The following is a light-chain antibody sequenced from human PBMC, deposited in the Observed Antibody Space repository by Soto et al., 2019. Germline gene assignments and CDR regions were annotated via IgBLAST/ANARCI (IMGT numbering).Light chain of an antibody. CDR3: QQYSNWPPIT. Sequence: EIVMTQSPATLSVSPGERATLSCRASQSVSRNLAWYQQKPGQAPRLLIYGASTRATGIPARFSGSGSGTEFTPTISSLQSEDFAVYYCQQYSNWPPITFGQGTRLEIK. CDR2: GAS. V-gene: IGKV3-15*01. J-gene: IGKJ5*01. CDR1: QSVSRN.